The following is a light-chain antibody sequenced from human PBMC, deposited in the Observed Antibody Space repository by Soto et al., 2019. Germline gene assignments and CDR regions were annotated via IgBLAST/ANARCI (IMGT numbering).Light chain of an antibody. J-gene: IGKJ1*01. CDR3: LQYNDWPRT. CDR2: DAS. CDR1: QNVSST. V-gene: IGKV3-15*01. Sequence: TVLTQSPGTLSLSPGERATLSCRASQNVSSTLAWYQQKPGQAPRLLIYDASTRANGIPARFSGSGSGTEFTLTISNLQSEDFAVYYCLQYNDWPRTFGQGTKVDIK.